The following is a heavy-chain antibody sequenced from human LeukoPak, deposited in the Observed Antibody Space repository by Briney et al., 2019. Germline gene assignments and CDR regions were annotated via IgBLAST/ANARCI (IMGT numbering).Heavy chain of an antibody. V-gene: IGHV1-8*01. D-gene: IGHD2-15*01. CDR3: ARGNVVVAANDY. CDR1: GYTFTSYD. J-gene: IGHJ4*02. CDR2: MNPNSGNT. Sequence: ASVKVSCKASGYTFTSYDINWVRQATGQGLEWMGWMNPNSGNTGYAQKFQGRVTMTRNTSISTAYMELSSLRSEDTPVYYCARGNVVVAANDYWGQGTLVTVSS.